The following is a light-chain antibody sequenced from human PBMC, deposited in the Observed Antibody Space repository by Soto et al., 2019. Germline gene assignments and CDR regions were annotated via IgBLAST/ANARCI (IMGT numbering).Light chain of an antibody. J-gene: IGKJ1*01. CDR3: KHYGSSPRT. CDR2: GAS. Sequence: EIVLTQSPGTLSFSPGERATLSCRASQSITNNYLAWYQQKAGQVPRLLLYGASTRPTGIPDRFSGSGSGTDFTLTITRLEPDDFAVYYCKHYGSSPRTLGQGTKVDIK. V-gene: IGKV3-20*01. CDR1: QSITNNY.